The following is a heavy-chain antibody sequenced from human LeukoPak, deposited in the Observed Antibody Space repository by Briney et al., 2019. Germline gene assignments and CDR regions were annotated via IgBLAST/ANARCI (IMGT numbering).Heavy chain of an antibody. V-gene: IGHV1-46*01. CDR1: GYTFTSYY. D-gene: IGHD3-16*01. CDR3: VRWGSYFDY. CDR2: INASGGST. Sequence: ASVKVSCTASGYTFTSYYMHWVRQAPAQGLEWMGIINASGGSTSYAQKFEGRVTMTSDTSTSIVYMELSSPRSEDTAVYCCVRWGSYFDYWGQGTLVTVSS. J-gene: IGHJ4*02.